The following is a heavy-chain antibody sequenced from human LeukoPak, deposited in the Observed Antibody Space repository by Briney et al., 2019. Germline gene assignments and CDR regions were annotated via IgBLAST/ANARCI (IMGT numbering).Heavy chain of an antibody. J-gene: IGHJ4*02. Sequence: GGSLRLSCAGSGFTFSRFWMGWVRKAPGKGLEWVANIKPDGSEKNYGDSVRGRFTISRDNARNSLSLQMNSLRAEDTAVYYCARENYSDYWGQGTLVTVSS. CDR1: GFTFSRFW. CDR2: IKPDGSEK. V-gene: IGHV3-7*04. CDR3: ARENYSDY.